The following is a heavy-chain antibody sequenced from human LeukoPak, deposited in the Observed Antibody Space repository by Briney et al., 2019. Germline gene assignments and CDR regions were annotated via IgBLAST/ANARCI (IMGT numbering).Heavy chain of an antibody. J-gene: IGHJ4*02. Sequence: GASLRLSCAASGFTLSNYAMSWVRQAPGKGLEWVSAILGSGGSTYYADSVKGRFTVSRDNSKSTLYLQMNSLRAEDTALYYCAKWGDYDVLTGYYVPDYWGQGTLVTVSS. CDR1: GFTLSNYA. D-gene: IGHD3-9*01. V-gene: IGHV3-23*01. CDR2: ILGSGGST. CDR3: AKWGDYDVLTGYYVPDY.